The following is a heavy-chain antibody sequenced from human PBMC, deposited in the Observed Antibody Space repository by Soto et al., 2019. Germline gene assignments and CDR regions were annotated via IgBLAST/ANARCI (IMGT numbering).Heavy chain of an antibody. Sequence: KASETLSLTCTVSGGSISSYYWSWIRQPPGKGLEWIGYIYYSGSTNYNPSLKSRVTIAVDTSKNQFSLKLSSVTAADTAVYYCARDKGIAAAGFYYYYGMDVWGQGTTVTVS. V-gene: IGHV4-59*01. CDR3: ARDKGIAAAGFYYYYGMDV. CDR2: IYYSGST. CDR1: GGSISSYY. J-gene: IGHJ6*02. D-gene: IGHD6-13*01.